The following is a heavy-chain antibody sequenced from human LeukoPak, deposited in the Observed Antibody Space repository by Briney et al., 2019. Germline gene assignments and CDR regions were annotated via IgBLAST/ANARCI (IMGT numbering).Heavy chain of an antibody. CDR2: INSFGSVI. V-gene: IGHV3-48*03. Sequence: PGGSLRLSCAASGFTLGSYEMNWVRQAPGKGLEWVSFINSFGSVISYADSVKGRFTISRDNAKNSLYLQMNSLRDEDTAVYYCARDRQQMDREGYFDLWGRGTLVTVSS. J-gene: IGHJ2*01. D-gene: IGHD6-13*01. CDR1: GFTLGSYE. CDR3: ARDRQQMDREGYFDL.